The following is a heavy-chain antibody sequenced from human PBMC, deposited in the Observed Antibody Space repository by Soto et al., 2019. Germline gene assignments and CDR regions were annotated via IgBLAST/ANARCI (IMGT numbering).Heavy chain of an antibody. CDR3: ARAYCSGGSCYTNYYYYYGMDV. V-gene: IGHV3-30-3*01. CDR2: ISYDGSNK. CDR1: GFTFSSYA. J-gene: IGHJ6*02. D-gene: IGHD2-15*01. Sequence: QVQLVESGGGVVQPGRSLRLSCAASGFTFSSYAMHWVRQAPGKGLEWVAVISYDGSNKYYADSVKGRFTISRDNSKNTLYLQMNSLRAEDTAVYYCARAYCSGGSCYTNYYYYYGMDVWGQGTTVTVSS.